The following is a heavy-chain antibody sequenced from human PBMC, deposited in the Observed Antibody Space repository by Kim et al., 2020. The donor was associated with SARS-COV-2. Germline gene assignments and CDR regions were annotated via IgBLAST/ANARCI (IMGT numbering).Heavy chain of an antibody. J-gene: IGHJ6*02. Sequence: VKGRFTISRDNAKTSLYRQMNSLRAEDTAVYYCARDVYCSGGSCYSYGMDVWGQGTTVTVSS. V-gene: IGHV3-11*04. CDR3: ARDVYCSGGSCYSYGMDV. D-gene: IGHD2-15*01.